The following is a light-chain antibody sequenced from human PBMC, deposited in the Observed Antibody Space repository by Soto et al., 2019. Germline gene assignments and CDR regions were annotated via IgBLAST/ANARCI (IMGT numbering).Light chain of an antibody. V-gene: IGKV1-39*01. CDR1: QSISNY. J-gene: IGKJ2*01. CDR2: TAS. CDR3: QQSYSTPVT. Sequence: DIQMTQSPSSLSASVGDRVTITCRTSQSISNYLNWYQQQPGKAPKVLIYTASTLHRGVPSRFSGSGSGTDFTLTISSLQPEDSATYYCQQSYSTPVTFGQGTKLEIK.